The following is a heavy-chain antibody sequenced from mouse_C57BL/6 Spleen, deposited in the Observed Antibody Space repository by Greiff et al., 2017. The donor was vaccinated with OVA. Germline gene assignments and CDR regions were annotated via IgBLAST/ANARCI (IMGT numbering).Heavy chain of an antibody. CDR1: GFTFSSYA. D-gene: IGHD2-5*01. J-gene: IGHJ2*01. CDR2: IRDGGSYT. V-gene: IGHV5-4*03. CDR3: ARSYYSNYEVLYYFDY. Sequence: EVKLMESGGGLVKPGGSLKLSCAASGFTFSSYAMSWVRQTPEKRLEWVATIRDGGSYTYYPDNVTGRFTISRDTAKNNLYLQMSHLKSEDTAMYYCARSYYSNYEVLYYFDYWGQGTTLTVSS.